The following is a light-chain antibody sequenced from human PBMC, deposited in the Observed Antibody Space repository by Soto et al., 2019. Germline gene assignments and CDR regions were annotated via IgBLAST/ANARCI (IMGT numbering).Light chain of an antibody. V-gene: IGKV3-11*01. J-gene: IGKJ5*01. Sequence: EIVLTQSPATLSLSPGERATLSCRASQSVSSYLNWYQQRPGQAPRLLIYDASNRATGIPARFSGSGSGTDFTLTISSLEPEDFAVYYCQLRSHWSTFGQGTRLEIK. CDR1: QSVSSY. CDR2: DAS. CDR3: QLRSHWST.